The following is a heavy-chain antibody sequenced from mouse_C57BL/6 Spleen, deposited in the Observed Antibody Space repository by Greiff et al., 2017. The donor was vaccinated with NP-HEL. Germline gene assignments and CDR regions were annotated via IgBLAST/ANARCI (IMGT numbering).Heavy chain of an antibody. CDR2: ISSGGSYT. V-gene: IGHV5-6*01. CDR3: ARQGYDGYEIFFAY. Sequence: EVQRVESGGDLVKPGGSLKLSCAASGFTFSSYGMSWVRQTPDKRLEWVATISSGGSYTSYPDSVKGRFTISRDNATNTLYLQMSSLKSEDTAMYYCARQGYDGYEIFFAYWGQGTLVTVSA. CDR1: GFTFSSYG. D-gene: IGHD2-3*01. J-gene: IGHJ3*01.